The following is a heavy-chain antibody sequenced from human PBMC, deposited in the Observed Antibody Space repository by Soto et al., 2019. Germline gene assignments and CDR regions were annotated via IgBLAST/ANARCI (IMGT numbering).Heavy chain of an antibody. Sequence: QVQLQELGPGLVKPSQTLSLTCTVSGGSISSGGYYWSWIRQHPGKGLEWIGYVYYSGSTYYNPSLKSQVTLSVDTSKIQFSLKLSSVTVADTAVYYCARATVGYGDIGFDYWGQGTLVTVSS. CDR2: VYYSGST. CDR1: GGSISSGGYY. J-gene: IGHJ4*02. D-gene: IGHD2-15*01. V-gene: IGHV4-31*01. CDR3: ARATVGYGDIGFDY.